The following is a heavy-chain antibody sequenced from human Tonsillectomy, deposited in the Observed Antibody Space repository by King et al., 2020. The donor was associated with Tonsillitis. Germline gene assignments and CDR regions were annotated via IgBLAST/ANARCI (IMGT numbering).Heavy chain of an antibody. V-gene: IGHV4-30-2*01. J-gene: IGHJ5*02. CDR1: GGSIIIGGYF. CDR2: IYPSGTT. CDR3: AREVRTVTNWFDP. Sequence: QLQESGSGLVKPSQTLSLTCAVSGGSIIIGGYFWSWLRQPPVRGLEWIVNIYPSGTTNYNPSLKSRVTTSIDRSKNEFSLKLNSVTAADTAVYYCAREVRTVTNWFDPWGQGTLVTVSS. D-gene: IGHD4-17*01.